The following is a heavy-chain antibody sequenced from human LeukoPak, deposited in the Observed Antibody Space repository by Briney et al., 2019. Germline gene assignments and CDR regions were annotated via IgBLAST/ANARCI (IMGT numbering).Heavy chain of an antibody. CDR1: GFTFSSYA. V-gene: IGHV3-30*04. Sequence: GGSLRLSCSASGFTFSSYAMHWVRQAPGKGLEWVAVISYNGRNQNYADSVQGRFTISRDNAKNSLYLQMNSLRAEDTAVYYCAELGITMIGGVWGKGTTVTISS. D-gene: IGHD3-10*02. CDR3: AELGITMIGGV. J-gene: IGHJ6*04. CDR2: ISYNGRNQ.